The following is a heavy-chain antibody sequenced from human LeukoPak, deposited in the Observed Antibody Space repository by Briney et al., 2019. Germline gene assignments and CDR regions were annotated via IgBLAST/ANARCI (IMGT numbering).Heavy chain of an antibody. D-gene: IGHD1-26*01. CDR1: GGSISSYY. J-gene: IGHJ5*02. CDR2: IYTSGST. CDR3: ARHVPGGSYWFDP. V-gene: IGHV4-4*09. Sequence: SETLSLTCTVSGGSISSYYWSGIRQPPGKGLEWIGYIYTSGSTNYNPSLKSRVTISVDTSKNQFSLKLSSVTAADTAVYYCARHVPGGSYWFDPWGQGTLVTVSS.